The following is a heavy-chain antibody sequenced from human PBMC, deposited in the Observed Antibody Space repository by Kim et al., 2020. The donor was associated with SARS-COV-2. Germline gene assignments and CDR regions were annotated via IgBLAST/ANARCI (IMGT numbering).Heavy chain of an antibody. CDR2: IYTSGST. Sequence: SETLSLTCTVSGGSISSGSYYWSWIRQPAGKGLEWIGRIYTSGSTNYNPSLKSRVTISVDTSKNQFSLKLSSVTAADTAVYYCASSNWGLGGGYYYYGMDVWGQGTTVTVSS. J-gene: IGHJ6*02. CDR3: ASSNWGLGGGYYYYGMDV. V-gene: IGHV4-61*02. D-gene: IGHD7-27*01. CDR1: GGSISSGSYY.